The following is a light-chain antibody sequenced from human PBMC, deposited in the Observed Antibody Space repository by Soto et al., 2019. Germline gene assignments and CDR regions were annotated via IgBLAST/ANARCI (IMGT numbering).Light chain of an antibody. CDR3: QQVNGYPPT. CDR1: QGISRH. V-gene: IGKV1-9*01. Sequence: DVQLTQSPSFLSASVGHRVTITCRASQGISRHLAWYRQIPGKGPKLLIYAASTLQPGVPSRFSGSGSGTECSLTISSLQPEDIASYNCQQVNGYPPTFGRGTKPDTK. CDR2: AAS. J-gene: IGKJ2*01.